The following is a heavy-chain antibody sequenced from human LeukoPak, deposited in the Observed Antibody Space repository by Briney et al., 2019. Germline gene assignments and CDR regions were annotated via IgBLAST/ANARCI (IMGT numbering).Heavy chain of an antibody. V-gene: IGHV4-4*07. CDR2: ISTSGST. CDR3: ARTPRNGYIEGY. D-gene: IGHD5-24*01. CDR1: GGSISSYY. Sequence: SETLSLTCTVSGGSISSYYWSWIRQPAGKGLESIGHISTSGSTNYNPSLKSRVTMSVDTSKNQFSLKLSSVTAADTAVYYCARTPRNGYIEGYWGQGTLVTVSS. J-gene: IGHJ4*02.